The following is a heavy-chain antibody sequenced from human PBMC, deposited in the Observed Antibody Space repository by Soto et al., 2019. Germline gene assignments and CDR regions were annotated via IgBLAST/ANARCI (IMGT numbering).Heavy chain of an antibody. V-gene: IGHV1-2*02. CDR3: VRVGLNRNYDFDF. CDR1: GYTFNSYY. J-gene: IGHJ4*02. CDR2: INPNSDVT. Sequence: QVQLVQSGAEVKKPGASVKVSCKASGYTFNSYYIHWVRQAPGQGLEWMGWINPNSDVTGYAQSFQGRVTMTRDMSMTTAYMDLTRLRSDDTAVYYCVRVGLNRNYDFDFWGQGTLITFS. D-gene: IGHD3-16*01.